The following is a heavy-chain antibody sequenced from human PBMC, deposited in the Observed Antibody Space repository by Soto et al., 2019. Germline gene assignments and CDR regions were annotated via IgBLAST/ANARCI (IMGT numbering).Heavy chain of an antibody. D-gene: IGHD3-22*01. Sequence: PSETLSLTCTVSGYSIYRGNYWGWIRQAPGKGLEWIGSISHRGATYYTPSLKSRASIALDTSSNQFTLSLTSVTVADTAMYYCSWYEYDSSGHDDDHWGQGSLVTVSS. V-gene: IGHV4-38-2*02. CDR3: SWYEYDSSGHDDDH. CDR2: ISHRGAT. CDR1: GYSIYRGNY. J-gene: IGHJ4*02.